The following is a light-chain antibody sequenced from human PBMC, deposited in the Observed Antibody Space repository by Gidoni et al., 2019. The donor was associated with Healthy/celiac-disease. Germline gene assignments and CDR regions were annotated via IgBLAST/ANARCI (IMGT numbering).Light chain of an antibody. CDR3: QQYGSSPPYT. CDR2: GAS. CDR1: QSVSSSY. V-gene: IGKV3-20*01. Sequence: ELVLTQSPGTLSLSPGERATLSCSASQSVSSSYLAWYQQKPGQAPRLLIYGASSRATGIPDRFSGSGSGTDFTLTISRLEPEDVAVYYCQQYGSSPPYTFGQGTKLEIK. J-gene: IGKJ2*01.